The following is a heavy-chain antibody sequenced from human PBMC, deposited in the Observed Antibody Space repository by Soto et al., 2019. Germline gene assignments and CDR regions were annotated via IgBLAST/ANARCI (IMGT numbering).Heavy chain of an antibody. Sequence: KPSETLSLTCTVSGGSISSYYWSWIRQPPGKGLEWIGYIYYSGSTNYNPSLKSRVTISVDTSKNQFSLKLSSVTAADTAVYYCARECGGDCYSMGYYYYGMDVWGQGTTVTVSS. CDR2: IYYSGST. CDR1: GGSISSYY. D-gene: IGHD2-21*02. J-gene: IGHJ6*02. V-gene: IGHV4-59*12. CDR3: ARECGGDCYSMGYYYYGMDV.